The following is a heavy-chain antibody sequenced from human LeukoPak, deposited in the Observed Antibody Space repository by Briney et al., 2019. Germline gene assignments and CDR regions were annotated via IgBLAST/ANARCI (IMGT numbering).Heavy chain of an antibody. CDR1: GGSFSGYY. Sequence: LSLTCAVYGGSFSGYYMSWIRQAPGKGLEWVSYISSSGSTIYYADSVKGRFTISRDNAKNSLYLQMNSLRAEDTAVYYCARDSSSYQGVAFDIWGQGTMVTVSS. CDR2: ISSSGSTI. CDR3: ARDSSSYQGVAFDI. J-gene: IGHJ3*02. V-gene: IGHV3-11*01. D-gene: IGHD6-6*01.